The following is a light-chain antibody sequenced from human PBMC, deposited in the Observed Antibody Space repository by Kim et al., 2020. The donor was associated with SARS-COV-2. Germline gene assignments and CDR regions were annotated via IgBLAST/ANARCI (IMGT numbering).Light chain of an antibody. Sequence: LPPVGRASHCTRPSGRAGSYLACYQPKSGQAPRLLIYEASNRATGIPARFSGSGSGTDFTLTITSREPEDFAVYSCDHCSDWLITFGPGTKVEIK. CDR2: EAS. CDR3: DHCSDWLIT. V-gene: IGKV3-11*01. CDR1: GRAGSY. J-gene: IGKJ4*01.